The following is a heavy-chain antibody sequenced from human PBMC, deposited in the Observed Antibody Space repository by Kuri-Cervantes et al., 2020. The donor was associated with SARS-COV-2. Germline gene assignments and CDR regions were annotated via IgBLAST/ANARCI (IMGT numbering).Heavy chain of an antibody. D-gene: IGHD6-6*01. Sequence: ETPSLTCAASGFTVSSNYMNWVRQAPGKGLEWVSVIYSGGSTYYADSVKGRFTISRDNSKNTLYLQMNSLRAEDTAVYYCAKDYYSSSSNYFDYWGQGTLVTVSS. CDR2: IYSGGST. V-gene: IGHV3-53*01. CDR1: GFTVSSNY. CDR3: AKDYYSSSSNYFDY. J-gene: IGHJ4*02.